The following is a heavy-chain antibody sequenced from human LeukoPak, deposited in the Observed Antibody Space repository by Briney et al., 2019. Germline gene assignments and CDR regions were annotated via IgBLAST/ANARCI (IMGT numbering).Heavy chain of an antibody. CDR1: GYTFTSYY. CDR3: ANGYCSSTSCQYSSYDY. V-gene: IGHV1-46*01. Sequence: ASVKVSCKASGYTFTSYYMHWVRQAPGQGLEWMGIINPSGGSTSYAQKFQGRVTMTRDTSTSTVYMELSSLRSEDTAVYYCANGYCSSTSCQYSSYDYWGQGTLVTVSS. D-gene: IGHD2-2*01. J-gene: IGHJ4*02. CDR2: INPSGGST.